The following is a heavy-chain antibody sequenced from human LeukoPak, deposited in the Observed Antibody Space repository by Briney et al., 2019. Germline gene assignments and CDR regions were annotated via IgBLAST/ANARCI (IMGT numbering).Heavy chain of an antibody. CDR1: GFTFSDYS. Sequence: NAGGSLRLSCAASGFTFSDYSMNWVRQAPGKGLEWVSSISSNSAYLYYVDSLRGRFTVSRDNAKSSLSLQMNSLRVEDTAVYYCARAHCSGRGCYQRYDGFDIWGQGTVVAVSS. J-gene: IGHJ3*02. D-gene: IGHD2-15*01. CDR2: ISSNSAYL. CDR3: ARAHCSGRGCYQRYDGFDI. V-gene: IGHV3-21*01.